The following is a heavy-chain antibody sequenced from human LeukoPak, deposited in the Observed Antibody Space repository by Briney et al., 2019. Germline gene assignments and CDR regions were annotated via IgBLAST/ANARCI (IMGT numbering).Heavy chain of an antibody. CDR1: GGSFSGYY. CDR3: ARHGDYVGVDS. V-gene: IGHV4-34*01. D-gene: IGHD4-17*01. Sequence: PSETLSLTCAVSGGSFSGYYWTWIRQPPGKGLEWIGEINHSGSTNYTPSLKSRVTISVDTSKNQFSLKLTSVTAADTAVYYCARHGDYVGVDSWDQGTLVTVSS. CDR2: INHSGST. J-gene: IGHJ5*01.